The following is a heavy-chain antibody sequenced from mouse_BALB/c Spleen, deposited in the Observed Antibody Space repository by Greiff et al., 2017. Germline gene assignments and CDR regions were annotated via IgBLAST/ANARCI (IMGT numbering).Heavy chain of an antibody. CDR1: GYTFTSYW. V-gene: IGHV1-7*01. CDR2: INPSTGYT. Sequence: QVQLQQSGAELAKPGASVKMSCKASGYTFTSYWMHWVKQRPGQGLEWIGYINPSTGYTEYNQKFKDKATLTADKSSSTAYMQLSSLTSEDSAVYCCAKRESLDYWGQGTTLTVSS. CDR3: AKRESLDY. J-gene: IGHJ2*01.